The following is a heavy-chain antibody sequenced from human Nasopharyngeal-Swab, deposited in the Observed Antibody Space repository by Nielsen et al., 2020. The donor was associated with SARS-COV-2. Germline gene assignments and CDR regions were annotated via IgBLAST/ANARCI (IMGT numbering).Heavy chain of an antibody. CDR3: VRDQGAGGAVAGCLDY. CDR2: ISPSGDAT. D-gene: IGHD6-19*01. J-gene: IGHJ4*02. Sequence: ASVKVSCKASGYTFTNYYMHWVRQAPGQGLEWMGIISPSGDATGYAQQFQGRVAMTRDTSTSTVYMELSSLRSEDTAVYYCVRDQGAGGAVAGCLDYWGQGTLVTVSS. CDR1: GYTFTNYY. V-gene: IGHV1-46*01.